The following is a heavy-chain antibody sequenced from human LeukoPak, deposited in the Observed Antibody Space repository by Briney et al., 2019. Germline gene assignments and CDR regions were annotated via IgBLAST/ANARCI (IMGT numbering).Heavy chain of an antibody. V-gene: IGHV4-59*02. CDR2: IYYSGST. Sequence: PGGSLRLSCAASGFTVSTNYMSWVRQAPGKGLEWIGYIYYSGSTNYNPSLKSRVTISVDTSKNQFSLKLSSVTAADTAVYYCARGTSAGGKLGVDYWGQGTLVTVSS. J-gene: IGHJ4*02. CDR3: ARGTSAGGKLGVDY. CDR1: GFTVSTNY. D-gene: IGHD7-27*01.